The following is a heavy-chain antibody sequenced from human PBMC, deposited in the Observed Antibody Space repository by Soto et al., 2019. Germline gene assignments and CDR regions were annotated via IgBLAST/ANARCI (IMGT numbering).Heavy chain of an antibody. CDR3: TREDERWFDP. J-gene: IGHJ5*02. CDR2: IIPIFGTP. V-gene: IGHV1-69*12. CDR1: GGTFSSYA. Sequence: QVQLVQSGAEVKKPGSSVTVSYKASGGTFSSYAINWVRQAPGQGLEWMGGIIPIFGTPDYAQKFQGRVTITADESTATAYMDLSSLRSEDTAVYYCTREDERWFDPWGQGTLVTVST.